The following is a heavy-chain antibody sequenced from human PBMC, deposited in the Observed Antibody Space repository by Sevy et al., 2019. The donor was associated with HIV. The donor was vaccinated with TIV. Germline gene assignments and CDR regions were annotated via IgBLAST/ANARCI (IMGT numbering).Heavy chain of an antibody. CDR1: GFSLSNYA. CDR2: KTGSAGVT. CDR3: ARGLIPDLGALGRFDS. V-gene: IGHV3-23*01. Sequence: GGSLRLSCAASGFSLSNYAMSWVRQAPGKGLEWISTKTGSAGVTNYADSVKGRFTISRDNSKNSLFLQMNSRRAEDTALYYCARGLIPDLGALGRFDSWGQGTLVTVSS. J-gene: IGHJ4*02. D-gene: IGHD6-6*01.